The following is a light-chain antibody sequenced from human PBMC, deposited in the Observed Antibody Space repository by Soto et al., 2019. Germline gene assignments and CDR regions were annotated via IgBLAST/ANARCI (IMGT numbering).Light chain of an antibody. CDR1: QNIASS. CDR2: DAS. Sequence: IQMTQSPSSLSASVGDSVTITCRASQNIASSVNWYQQKPGKAPKLLIYDASTLQSGVPPRFSGSGSGTEFTLTIRDLQLEDSASYYCQQATRFPQTFGQGTKVDIK. V-gene: IGKV1-39*01. CDR3: QQATRFPQT. J-gene: IGKJ1*01.